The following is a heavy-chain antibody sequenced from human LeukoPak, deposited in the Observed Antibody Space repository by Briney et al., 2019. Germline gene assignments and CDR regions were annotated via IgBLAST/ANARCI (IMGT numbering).Heavy chain of an antibody. D-gene: IGHD6-13*01. CDR3: AIGTPAAGIFEY. J-gene: IGHJ4*02. V-gene: IGHV1-2*06. CDR1: GYTFTGHY. Sequence: ASVEVSCKASGYTFTGHYIYWVRQAPGQGLEWLGRINPNSGDTNYAQKFQGRVTMTRDTSISEAYMDLSSLTSDDAAVYYCAIGTPAAGIFEYWGQGALVTVSS. CDR2: INPNSGDT.